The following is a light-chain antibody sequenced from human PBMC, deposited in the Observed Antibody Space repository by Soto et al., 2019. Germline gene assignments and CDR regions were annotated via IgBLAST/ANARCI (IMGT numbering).Light chain of an antibody. CDR2: GAS. V-gene: IGKV3-15*01. CDR3: QQRSNWPLT. Sequence: EIVMTQSPATLSVSPGERATLSCRASQSVSSKLAWYQQKPGQAPRLLIYGASTRATGIPARFSGSGSGTEFTLTISSLEPEDSAVYYCQQRSNWPLTFGGGTKVEIK. CDR1: QSVSSK. J-gene: IGKJ4*01.